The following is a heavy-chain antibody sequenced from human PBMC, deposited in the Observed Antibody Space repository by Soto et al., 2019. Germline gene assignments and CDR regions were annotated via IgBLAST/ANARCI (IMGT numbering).Heavy chain of an antibody. CDR3: ARPKGSYSSGYYDFDY. Sequence: QVQLVQSGAEVKQPGSSVKVSCKTSGGTFSTYAIYWVRQAPGQGLEWMGAIIPLFGTADYAQTFQGRARITADESTSTAYMELSSLSSEDTAVYYCARPKGSYSSGYYDFDYWGQGTLVTVSS. CDR1: GGTFSTYA. CDR2: IIPLFGTA. J-gene: IGHJ4*02. D-gene: IGHD6-19*01. V-gene: IGHV1-69*01.